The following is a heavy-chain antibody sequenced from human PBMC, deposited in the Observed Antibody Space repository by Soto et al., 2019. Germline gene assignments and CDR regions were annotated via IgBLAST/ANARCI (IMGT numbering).Heavy chain of an antibody. V-gene: IGHV1-18*01. CDR2: ISGYNGDT. CDR3: AKNGQPPYYYYGMDV. Sequence: QGQLVQSGAEVKKPGASVKVSCKASGYTFTRYGISWVRQAPGQGLEWMGWISGYNGDTNYAQKFQGRATMTVDTSTTTAFMELRSLTSDDRAVYYCAKNGQPPYYYYGMDVWGQGTTVTVSS. J-gene: IGHJ6*02. CDR1: GYTFTRYG. D-gene: IGHD2-8*01.